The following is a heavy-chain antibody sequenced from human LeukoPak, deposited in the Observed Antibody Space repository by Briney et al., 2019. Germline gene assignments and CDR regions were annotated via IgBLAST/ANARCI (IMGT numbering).Heavy chain of an antibody. V-gene: IGHV3-20*01. J-gene: IGHJ6*02. CDR3: ARDGEGYCSGGSCYNPYGMDV. D-gene: IGHD2-15*01. Sequence: GGSLRLSCAASGFTFDDYGMSWVRQAPGKGLEWVSGINWNGGSTGYADSVKGRFTISRDNAKNSLYLRMNSLRAGDTALYHCARDGEGYCSGGSCYNPYGMDVWGQGTTVTVSS. CDR2: INWNGGST. CDR1: GFTFDDYG.